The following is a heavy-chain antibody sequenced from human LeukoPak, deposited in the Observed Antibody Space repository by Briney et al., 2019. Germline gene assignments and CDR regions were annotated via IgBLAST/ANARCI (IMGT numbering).Heavy chain of an antibody. J-gene: IGHJ3*02. CDR1: GFTFSSYG. CDR3: ARDARIVGTREAFDI. D-gene: IGHD1-26*01. Sequence: GGSLRLSCAAPGFTFSSYGMHWVRQAPGKGLEWVAFIRYDGSNKYYADSVKGRFTISRDNSKNTLYLQMNSLRAEDTAVCYCARDARIVGTREAFDIWGQGTMVTVSS. V-gene: IGHV3-30*02. CDR2: IRYDGSNK.